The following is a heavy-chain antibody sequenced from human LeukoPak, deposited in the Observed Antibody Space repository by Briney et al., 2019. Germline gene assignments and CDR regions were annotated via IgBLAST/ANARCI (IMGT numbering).Heavy chain of an antibody. CDR1: SGSFSGYH. CDR2: INDRGHT. J-gene: IGHJ4*02. V-gene: IGHV4-34*01. D-gene: IGHD4/OR15-4a*01. Sequence: SETLSLTCAVHSGSFSGYHWNWIRQSPGKGLEWIGEINDRGHTNYNPSLESRITISVDTSKKQFSLNLSSVTAADTAVYYCARDPTMVVTTPYYFDFWGQGTLVTVSS. CDR3: ARDPTMVVTTPYYFDF.